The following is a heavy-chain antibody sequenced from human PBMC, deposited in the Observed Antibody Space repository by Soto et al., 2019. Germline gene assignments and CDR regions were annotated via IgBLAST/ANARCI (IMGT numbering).Heavy chain of an antibody. V-gene: IGHV1-2*02. J-gene: IGHJ4*02. CDR1: GYTFTGYF. CDR2: INPNSGDT. CDR3: ARVKPYYDSSGSLCY. D-gene: IGHD3-22*01. Sequence: ASVKVSCKASGYTFTGYFIHWVRQAPGQGLDWVGWINPNSGDTNYAQNFQGRVTMTRDTSISTAHMELSRLRSDDTAVYYCARVKPYYDSSGSLCYWGQGTLVTVSS.